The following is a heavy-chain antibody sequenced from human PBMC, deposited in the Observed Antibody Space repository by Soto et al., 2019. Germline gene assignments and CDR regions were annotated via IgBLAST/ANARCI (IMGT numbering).Heavy chain of an antibody. CDR2: IIPIFGTA. J-gene: IGHJ6*02. D-gene: IGHD3-3*01. CDR3: ARGLGGRVLRFLEWFPKSHYYYYGMDV. CDR1: GCTFSSYA. V-gene: IGHV1-69*13. Sequence: GASVKVSCKASGCTFSSYAISWVRQAPGQGLEWMGGIIPIFGTANYAQKFQGRVTITADESTSTAYMELSSLRSEDTAVYYCARGLGGRVLRFLEWFPKSHYYYYGMDVWGQGTTVTVSS.